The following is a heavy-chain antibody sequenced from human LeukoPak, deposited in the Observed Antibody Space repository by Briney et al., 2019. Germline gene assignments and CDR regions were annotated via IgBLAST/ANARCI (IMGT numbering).Heavy chain of an antibody. D-gene: IGHD6-13*01. CDR1: GGSISSSSYY. CDR2: IYYSGST. Sequence: SETLSLTCTVSGGSISSSSYYWGWIRQPPGKGLEWIGSIYYSGSTYYNPSLKSRVTISVDTSKNQFSLKLSSVTAANTAVYYCARTPFTYSSPSGYYYYMDVWGKGTTVTVSS. V-gene: IGHV4-39*07. CDR3: ARTPFTYSSPSGYYYYMDV. J-gene: IGHJ6*03.